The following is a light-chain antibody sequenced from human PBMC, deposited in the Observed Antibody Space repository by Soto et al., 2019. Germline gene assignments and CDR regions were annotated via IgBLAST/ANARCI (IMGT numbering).Light chain of an antibody. Sequence: IMMTQSLLSLPVTPGPPASISCTYSQTLLHSNGYNYLDWYLQKPGQSPQLLIYLGSNRASGVPDRFSGSGSGTDFTLKISRVEAEDIGIYYCMQALQTLTFGQGTRLEI. CDR2: LGS. J-gene: IGKJ5*01. V-gene: IGKV2-28*01. CDR3: MQALQTLT. CDR1: QTLLHSNGYNY.